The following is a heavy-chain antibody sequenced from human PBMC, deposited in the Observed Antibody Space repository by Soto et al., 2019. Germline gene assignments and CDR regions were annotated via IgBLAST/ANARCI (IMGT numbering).Heavy chain of an antibody. CDR2: NIPIFGTR. D-gene: IGHD5-18*01. V-gene: IGHV1-69*12. CDR1: GGTFSSYA. CDR3: ARGGIQQWSYYFDY. Sequence: QVQLEQSGAEVKRPGSSVKVSCKASGGTFSSYAISWVRQAPGQGLEWMGENIPIFGTRNYAQKFQGRVTITADESTSTAYMELSSLRSEDTAVYYCARGGIQQWSYYFDYWGQGTLVTVSS. J-gene: IGHJ4*02.